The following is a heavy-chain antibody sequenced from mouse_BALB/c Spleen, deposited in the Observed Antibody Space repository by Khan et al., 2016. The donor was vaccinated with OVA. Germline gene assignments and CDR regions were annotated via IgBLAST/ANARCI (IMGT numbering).Heavy chain of an antibody. V-gene: IGHV9-3-1*01. CDR3: VSCDGEN. CDR2: MNTYTGEP. Sequence: QIQLVQSGPELKKPGETVKISCKASGYTFKDYVMNWVKQSPGEGLKWMGWMNTYTGEPTYADDFKGRFAFSLETSASTAYLQISSLKKEDTATYLGVSCDGENWGQGTTLTVSS. J-gene: IGHJ2*01. CDR1: GYTFKDYV.